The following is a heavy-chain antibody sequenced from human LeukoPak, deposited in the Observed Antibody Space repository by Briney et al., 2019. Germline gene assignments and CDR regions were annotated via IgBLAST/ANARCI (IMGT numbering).Heavy chain of an antibody. CDR2: FDPEDGET. D-gene: IGHD3-10*01. V-gene: IGHV1-24*01. CDR3: ATGYYGSGSYFYYYYGMDV. CDR1: GYTLTELS. J-gene: IGHJ6*02. Sequence: GASVKVSCKVSGYTLTELSMQWVRQAPGKGLEWMGGFDPEDGETIYAQKFQGRVTMTEDTSTDTAYMELRSLRSEDTAVYYCATGYYGSGSYFYYYYGMDVWGQGTTVTVSS.